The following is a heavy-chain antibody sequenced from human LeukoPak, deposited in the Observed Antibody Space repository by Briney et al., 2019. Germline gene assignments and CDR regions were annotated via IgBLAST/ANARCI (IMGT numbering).Heavy chain of an antibody. Sequence: SETLPLTCAVYGGSFSGYYWSWIRQPPGKGLEWIGEINHSGSTNYNPSLKSRVTISVDTSKNQFSLKLSSVTAADTAVYYRARGYLRFLGWKEAAFDIWGQGTMVTVSS. J-gene: IGHJ3*02. CDR3: ARGYLRFLGWKEAAFDI. D-gene: IGHD3-3*01. CDR2: INHSGST. V-gene: IGHV4-34*01. CDR1: GGSFSGYY.